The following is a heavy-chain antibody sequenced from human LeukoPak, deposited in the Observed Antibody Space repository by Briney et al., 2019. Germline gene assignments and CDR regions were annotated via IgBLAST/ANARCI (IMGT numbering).Heavy chain of an antibody. Sequence: GGSLRHSCAASGFTFSSYWMSWVRQAPGKGLEWVANIKQGGSGKYYVDSVKGRFTISRDKDKNSLYLQMNSLRAEDAAVYYCARDLSSVGATEIDYWGQGTLVTVSS. CDR2: IKQGGSGK. V-gene: IGHV3-7*01. D-gene: IGHD1-26*01. CDR3: ARDLSSVGATEIDY. J-gene: IGHJ4*02. CDR1: GFTFSSYW.